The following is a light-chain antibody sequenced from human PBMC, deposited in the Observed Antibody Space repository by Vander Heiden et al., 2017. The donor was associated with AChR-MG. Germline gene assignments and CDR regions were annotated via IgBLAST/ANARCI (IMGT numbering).Light chain of an antibody. Sequence: QSVLTQPPSVSGAPGQRVTISCTGSSPNIGAGYGVHWYQQLPGTAPKLLIYGNSNRPSGVPDRFSCSKSGTSASLAITGLQAEDEADYYCQSYDSSLSGSGVFGGGTKLTVL. CDR2: GNS. J-gene: IGLJ3*02. CDR1: SPNIGAGYG. V-gene: IGLV1-40*01. CDR3: QSYDSSLSGSGV.